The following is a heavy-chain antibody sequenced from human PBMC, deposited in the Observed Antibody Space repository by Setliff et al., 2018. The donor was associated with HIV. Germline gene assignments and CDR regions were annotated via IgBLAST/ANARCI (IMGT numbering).Heavy chain of an antibody. Sequence: GSLSLSCAASGFTFSSYSMNWVRQAPGKGLEWVGRIKSKADGGTTDYAAPVKGRFTFSRDDSKNTLYLQMNSLKTEDTAVYYCTTVHYCSTTRCYIFDYWGLGTLVTVSS. D-gene: IGHD2-2*01. CDR3: TTVHYCSTTRCYIFDY. CDR1: GFTFSSYS. J-gene: IGHJ4*02. CDR2: IKSKADGGTT. V-gene: IGHV3-15*01.